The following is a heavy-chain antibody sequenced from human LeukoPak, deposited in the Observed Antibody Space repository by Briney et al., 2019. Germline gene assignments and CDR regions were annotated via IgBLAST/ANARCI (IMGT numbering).Heavy chain of an antibody. D-gene: IGHD1-26*01. J-gene: IGHJ4*02. CDR3: AGGGGVGAKY. Sequence: GGSLRLSCAASGFNVSSNHMSWVRQAPGKGLEWVSLIYISSNTYYADSVKGRFTISRDNSKNTLYLQMNSLRAEDTAVYYCAGGGGVGAKYWGQGTLVTVSS. V-gene: IGHV3-53*01. CDR2: IYISSNT. CDR1: GFNVSSNH.